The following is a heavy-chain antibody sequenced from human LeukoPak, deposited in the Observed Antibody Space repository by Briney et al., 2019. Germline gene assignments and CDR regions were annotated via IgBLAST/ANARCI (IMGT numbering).Heavy chain of an antibody. D-gene: IGHD6-19*01. J-gene: IGHJ4*02. Sequence: SETLSLTCTVSGGSINSYYWSWIRQPPGKGLEWIGYIYYSGSTNYNPSLKSRVTISVDTSKNQFSLKLSSVTAADTAVYYCARSWLVLPVFAYWGQGTLVTVSS. CDR2: IYYSGST. CDR1: GGSINSYY. V-gene: IGHV4-59*12. CDR3: ARSWLVLPVFAY.